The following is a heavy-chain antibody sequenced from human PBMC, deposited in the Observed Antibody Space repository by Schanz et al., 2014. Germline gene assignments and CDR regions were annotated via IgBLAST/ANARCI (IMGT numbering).Heavy chain of an antibody. D-gene: IGHD1-1*01. CDR1: GFSFSDYY. Sequence: QVQVVQSGGGLVKPGGSLRLSCAASGFSFSDYYMSWIRQAPGKGLEWVSSISSGGGSTYYADSVRGRFTISRDNSKTTVYLQMNSLRAEDTALYYCARDRRNADLDYWGQGTLVTVAS. V-gene: IGHV3-11*04. J-gene: IGHJ4*02. CDR3: ARDRRNADLDY. CDR2: ISSGGGST.